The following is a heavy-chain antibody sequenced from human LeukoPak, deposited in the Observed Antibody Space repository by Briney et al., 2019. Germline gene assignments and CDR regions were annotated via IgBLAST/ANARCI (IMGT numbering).Heavy chain of an antibody. V-gene: IGHV3-48*04. D-gene: IGHD3-3*01. J-gene: IGHJ4*02. CDR1: GFTFSSYS. Sequence: PGGSLRLSCAASGFTFSSYSMNWVRQAPGKGLEWVSYISSSSSTIYYADSVKGRFNISRDNAKNSLYLQMNSLRAEDTAVYYCAREGDFWSGYYTGTFDYWGQGTLVTVSS. CDR2: ISSSSSTI. CDR3: AREGDFWSGYYTGTFDY.